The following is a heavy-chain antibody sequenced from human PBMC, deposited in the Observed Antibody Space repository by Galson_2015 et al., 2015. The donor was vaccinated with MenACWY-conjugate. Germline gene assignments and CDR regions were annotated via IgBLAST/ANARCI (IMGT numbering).Heavy chain of an antibody. CDR1: GFTFSNYW. CDR2: IDPDGSTT. Sequence: SLRLSCAASGFTFSNYWMHWVRQGPGKGLEWVSRIDPDGSTTDYAESMKGRFTISRDNAKNTLFLQIHSLRVEDTAVYYCATAGSYRFDYWGQGALVTVSS. V-gene: IGHV3-74*01. D-gene: IGHD1-26*01. J-gene: IGHJ4*02. CDR3: ATAGSYRFDY.